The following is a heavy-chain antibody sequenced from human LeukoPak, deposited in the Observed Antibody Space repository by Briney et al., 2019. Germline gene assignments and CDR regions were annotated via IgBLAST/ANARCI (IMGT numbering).Heavy chain of an antibody. CDR2: ISSSSSYI. J-gene: IGHJ6*03. V-gene: IGHV3-21*01. Sequence: GGSLRLSCAASGFTFSSYSMNWVRQAPGKGLEWVSAISSSSSYIYYADSVKGRFTISRDNAKNSLYLQMNSLRAGDTAVYYCARESAASYYMDVWGKGTTVTISS. CDR3: ARESAASYYMDV. CDR1: GFTFSSYS. D-gene: IGHD2-15*01.